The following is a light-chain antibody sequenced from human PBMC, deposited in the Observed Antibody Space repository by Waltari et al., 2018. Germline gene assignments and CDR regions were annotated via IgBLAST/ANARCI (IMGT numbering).Light chain of an antibody. CDR2: EVS. CDR3: SSYAGSNNLV. V-gene: IGLV2-8*01. J-gene: IGLJ2*01. Sequence: QSALTQPPSASGSPGQSVTISCTGTSSDVGAYDYVSWYQHHPGKAPKLLISEVSKRPSGVPDRVSGSRSGNTASLTVSGLQAEDEADYYCSSYAGSNNLVFGGGTKLTVL. CDR1: SSDVGAYDY.